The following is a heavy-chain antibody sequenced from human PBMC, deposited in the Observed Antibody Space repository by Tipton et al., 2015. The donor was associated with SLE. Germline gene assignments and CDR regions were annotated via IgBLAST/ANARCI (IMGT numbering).Heavy chain of an antibody. CDR1: GFTFSSYA. D-gene: IGHD2-2*02. CDR3: AKHPVQLLYYFQH. J-gene: IGHJ1*01. Sequence: SLRLSWAASGFTFSSYAMSWVRQAPGKGLEWVSVIYSGGSSTYYADSVKGRFTISRDNSKNTLYLQMNSLRAEDTAVYYCAKHPVQLLYYFQHWGQGTLVTVSS. CDR2: IYSGGSST. V-gene: IGHV3-23*03.